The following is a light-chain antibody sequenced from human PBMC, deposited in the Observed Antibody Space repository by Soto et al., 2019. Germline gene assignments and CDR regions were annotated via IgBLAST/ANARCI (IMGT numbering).Light chain of an antibody. CDR1: QSISSW. J-gene: IGKJ5*01. Sequence: DIQMTQSPSTLSASVGDRVTITCRASQSISSWLAWYQQKPGKAPKLLIYKASSLESGVPSRFSGSGSGTECTLTISSLQPDDFATYYCQQYNSYPITFGQGTRLEIK. CDR3: QQYNSYPIT. V-gene: IGKV1-5*03. CDR2: KAS.